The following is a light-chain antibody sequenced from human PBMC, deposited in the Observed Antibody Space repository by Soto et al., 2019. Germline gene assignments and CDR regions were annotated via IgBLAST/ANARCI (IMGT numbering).Light chain of an antibody. J-gene: IGKJ4*01. Sequence: AIQMTQSPSSLSASVGDRVTITCRASQGIRNDLGCYQQKPGKVPKLLIYAASTLHSEVPSRFNGSESGSYFTITISSLQPEDFATYFCLKDYDYPHTFRGWPKVDIK. CDR1: QGIRND. CDR2: AAS. V-gene: IGKV1-6*01. CDR3: LKDYDYPHT.